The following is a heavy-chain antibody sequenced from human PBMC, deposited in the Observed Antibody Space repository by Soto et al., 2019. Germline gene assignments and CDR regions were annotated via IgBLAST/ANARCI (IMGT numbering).Heavy chain of an antibody. J-gene: IGHJ4*02. D-gene: IGHD6-6*01. CDR1: GFTFSVYA. Sequence: GGSLRLSCGASGFTFSVYAMTWVRQAPGKGLEWVSAISGNGGSTYYADSVKGRFTISRDNSKSTLHLQMNSLRVEDMAVYYCAKDRTFGPPLVRFDSWGQGTLVTVSS. CDR3: AKDRTFGPPLVRFDS. CDR2: ISGNGGST. V-gene: IGHV3-23*01.